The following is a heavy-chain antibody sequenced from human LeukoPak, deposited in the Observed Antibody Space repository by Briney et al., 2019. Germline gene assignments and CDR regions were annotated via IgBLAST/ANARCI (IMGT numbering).Heavy chain of an antibody. J-gene: IGHJ4*02. Sequence: GGSLRLSCAASGFTFSSYGITWVRQAPGKGLEWVSTISATGGSTYYADSVKGRFTTSRDNSKDTLYLQMNSLRAEDTAVYYCAKGGYSSGWRNYFDYWGQGTLVTVSS. V-gene: IGHV3-23*01. CDR1: GFTFSSYG. CDR3: AKGGYSSGWRNYFDY. CDR2: ISATGGST. D-gene: IGHD6-19*01.